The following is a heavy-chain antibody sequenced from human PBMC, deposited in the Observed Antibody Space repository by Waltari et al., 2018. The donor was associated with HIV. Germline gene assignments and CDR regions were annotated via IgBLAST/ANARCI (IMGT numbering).Heavy chain of an antibody. J-gene: IGHJ6*02. Sequence: EVQLVEFGGGLVKPGGSLRLSCAAPGFTFSSYSINWVSQAPGKGLEWVSSISSSSSYIYYADSVKGRFTISRDNAKNSLYLQMNSLRAEDTAVYYCARSVYSYGYLTYYYGMDVWGQGTTVTVSS. CDR1: GFTFSSYS. CDR3: ARSVYSYGYLTYYYGMDV. V-gene: IGHV3-21*01. D-gene: IGHD5-18*01. CDR2: ISSSSSYI.